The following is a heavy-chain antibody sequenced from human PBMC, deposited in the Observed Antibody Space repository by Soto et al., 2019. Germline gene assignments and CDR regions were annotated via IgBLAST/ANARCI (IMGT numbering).Heavy chain of an antibody. Sequence: PSETLSLTCTVSGGSISSGGYYWSWIRQHPGKGLEWIGYIYYSGSTYYNPSLKSRVTISVDTSKNQFSLKLSSVTAADTAVYYCATSPTGYYWGYFEDWGQGTLVTVSS. D-gene: IGHD3-9*01. V-gene: IGHV4-31*03. CDR3: ATSPTGYYWGYFED. J-gene: IGHJ4*02. CDR2: IYYSGST. CDR1: GGSISSGGYY.